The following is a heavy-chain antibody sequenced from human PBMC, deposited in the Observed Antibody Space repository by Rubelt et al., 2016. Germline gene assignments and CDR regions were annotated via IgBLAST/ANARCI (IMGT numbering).Heavy chain of an antibody. J-gene: IGHJ5*02. CDR1: SYA. CDR2: IIPIFGTA. Sequence: SYAISWVRQAPGQGLEWMGGIIPIFGTANYAQKFQGRVTITTDTSTSTAYMELRSLRSDDTAVYYCARVPGIAVADGWFDPWGQGTLVTVSS. CDR3: ARVPGIAVADGWFDP. D-gene: IGHD6-19*01. V-gene: IGHV1-69*05.